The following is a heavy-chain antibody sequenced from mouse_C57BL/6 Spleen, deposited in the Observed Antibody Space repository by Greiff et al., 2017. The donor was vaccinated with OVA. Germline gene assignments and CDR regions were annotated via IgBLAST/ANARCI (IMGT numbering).Heavy chain of an antibody. D-gene: IGHD4-1*01. CDR1: GYSITSGYY. J-gene: IGHJ3*01. CDR2: ISYDGSN. CDR3: AREGNWDERFAY. V-gene: IGHV3-6*01. Sequence: EVKLVESGPGLVKPSQSLSLTCSVTGYSITSGYYWNWIRQFPGNKLEWMGYISYDGSNNYNPSLKNRISITRDTSKNQFFLKLNSVTTEDTATYYCAREGNWDERFAYWGQGTLVTVSA.